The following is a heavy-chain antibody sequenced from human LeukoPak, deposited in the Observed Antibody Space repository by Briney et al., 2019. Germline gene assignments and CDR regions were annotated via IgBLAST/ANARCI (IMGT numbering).Heavy chain of an antibody. CDR2: ISSSSSYI. J-gene: IGHJ4*02. V-gene: IGHV3-21*01. Sequence: GGSLRLSCAASGFTFSRYSMNWVRRAPGKGLEWVSSISSSSSYIYYADSVKGRFTISRDSSTNTLFLQMNSLRAEDTAVYYCARASTLRTGDAHWGQGTLVTVSS. D-gene: IGHD7-27*01. CDR3: ARASTLRTGDAH. CDR1: GFTFSRYS.